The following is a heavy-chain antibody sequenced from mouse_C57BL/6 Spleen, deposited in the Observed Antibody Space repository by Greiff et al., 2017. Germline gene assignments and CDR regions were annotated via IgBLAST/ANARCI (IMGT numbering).Heavy chain of an antibody. J-gene: IGHJ2*01. V-gene: IGHV1-54*01. Sequence: QVQLQQSGAELVRPGTSVKVSCKASGYAFTNYLIEWVKQRPGQGLEWIGVINPGSGGTNYNEKFKGKATLTADKSSSTAYMQLSSLTSEDSAVYFCAMIYYGNSYYFDDWGQGTTLTVSS. CDR2: INPGSGGT. CDR3: AMIYYGNSYYFDD. D-gene: IGHD2-1*01. CDR1: GYAFTNYL.